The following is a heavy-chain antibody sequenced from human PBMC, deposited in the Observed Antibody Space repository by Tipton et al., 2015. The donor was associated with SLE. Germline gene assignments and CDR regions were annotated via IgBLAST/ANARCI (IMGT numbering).Heavy chain of an antibody. V-gene: IGHV4-61*02. CDR1: GGSISSGGYY. CDR3: ARGTIASRPGYFDN. Sequence: TLSLTCTVSGGSISSGGYYWNCIRQSAGQGLEWIGLIYSGGSSDYNPSLKSRVTISVDTPKNQFFLQLTSVTATDTAVYFCARGTIASRPGYFDNWGQGTLVTVSS. J-gene: IGHJ4*02. D-gene: IGHD6-6*01. CDR2: IYSGGSS.